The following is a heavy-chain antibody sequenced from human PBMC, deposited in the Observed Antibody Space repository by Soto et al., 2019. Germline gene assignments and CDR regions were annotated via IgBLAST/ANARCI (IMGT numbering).Heavy chain of an antibody. CDR3: ARGITLPTPLDY. D-gene: IGHD1-20*01. Sequence: GASVKVSCKASGYTFTSYAMHWVRQAPGQRLGWMGWINAGNGNRKYSQKFQGRVTITRDTSASTAYMELSSLRSEDTAVYYCARGITLPTPLDYWGQGTLVTVSS. V-gene: IGHV1-3*01. CDR1: GYTFTSYA. J-gene: IGHJ4*02. CDR2: INAGNGNR.